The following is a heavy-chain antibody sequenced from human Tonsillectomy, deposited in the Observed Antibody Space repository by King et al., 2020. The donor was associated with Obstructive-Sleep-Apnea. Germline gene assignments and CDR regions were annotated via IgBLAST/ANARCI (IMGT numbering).Heavy chain of an antibody. D-gene: IGHD6-19*01. J-gene: IGHJ6*02. Sequence: VQLVESGGGLVQPGGSLRLSCAASGFTFSSYAMSWVRQPPGKGLEWVSAISGCGGSTYYADSVKDRFTISRDNSKNTLHLQINSLRAEDTAVYYCAKFEQWDYYYYGMDVWGQGTTVTVSS. CDR3: AKFEQWDYYYYGMDV. CDR2: ISGCGGST. V-gene: IGHV3-23*04. CDR1: GFTFSSYA.